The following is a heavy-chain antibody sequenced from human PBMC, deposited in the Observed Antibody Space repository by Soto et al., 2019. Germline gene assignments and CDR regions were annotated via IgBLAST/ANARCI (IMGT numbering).Heavy chain of an antibody. J-gene: IGHJ4*02. Sequence: PSETLSLTCTVSGGSISSSSYYWGWIRQPPGKGLEWIGSIYYSGNTYYNPSLKSRVTISVDTAKNQFSLKLSSVTAADTAVYYCVRQELSGSYTTYSDYWGQGTLVTVSS. D-gene: IGHD1-26*01. CDR1: GGSISSSSYY. V-gene: IGHV4-39*01. CDR2: IYYSGNT. CDR3: VRQELSGSYTTYSDY.